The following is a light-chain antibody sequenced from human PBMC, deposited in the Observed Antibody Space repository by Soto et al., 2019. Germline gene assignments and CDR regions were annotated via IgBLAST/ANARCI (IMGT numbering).Light chain of an antibody. Sequence: EIEMTQSPATLSVSPGEGATLSCRASQSVSSNLAWYQHKPGQAPRLLIYHASTRATGIPARFSGSGSGTEFTLTISSLQSEDLAVYFCQQYNNWPPWTFGQGTKVEI. V-gene: IGKV3-15*01. CDR1: QSVSSN. CDR2: HAS. CDR3: QQYNNWPPWT. J-gene: IGKJ1*01.